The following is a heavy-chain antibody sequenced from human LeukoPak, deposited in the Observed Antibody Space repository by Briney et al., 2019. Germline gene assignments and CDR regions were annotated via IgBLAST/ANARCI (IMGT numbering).Heavy chain of an antibody. CDR3: ARDHGSAYYRAPRH. V-gene: IGHV1-46*01. CDR2: INPSGGST. CDR1: GYIFTNYY. Sequence: ASVKVSCKASGYIFTNYYMHWVRQAPGQGLEWMGTINPSGGSTTYAQKFQGRVTMTRDTSTSAVYMELSSLRSEDTAVYYCARDHGSAYYRAPRHWGQGTLVTVSS. D-gene: IGHD3-10*01. J-gene: IGHJ4*02.